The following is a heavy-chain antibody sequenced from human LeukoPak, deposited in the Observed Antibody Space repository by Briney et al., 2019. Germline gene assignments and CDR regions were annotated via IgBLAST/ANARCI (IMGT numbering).Heavy chain of an antibody. V-gene: IGHV4-39*07. CDR1: GGSISSSSYY. Sequence: SSEALSLTCTVSGGSISSSSYYWGWTRQPPGKGLEWIGSIYYSGSTYYNPSLKSRVTISVDTSKNQFSLKLSSVTAADTAVYYCARRVRRTIIVVVPAAPHFDYWGQGTLVTVSS. D-gene: IGHD2-2*01. CDR3: ARRVRRTIIVVVPAAPHFDY. J-gene: IGHJ4*02. CDR2: IYYSGST.